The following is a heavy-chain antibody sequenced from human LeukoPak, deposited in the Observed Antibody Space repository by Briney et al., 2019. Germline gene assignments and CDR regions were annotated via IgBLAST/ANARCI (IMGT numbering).Heavy chain of an antibody. J-gene: IGHJ4*02. D-gene: IGHD3-10*01. Sequence: PGGSLRLSCAASGFASSSYWVSWVRQAPGKGLEWVANIQQGGSAKYYVDSVKGRFTISRGDAKNSLFLQMDSLRAEDTAVYFCARIRGDGSTFEYWGRGTLVTVSS. CDR3: ARIRGDGSTFEY. V-gene: IGHV3-7*01. CDR2: IQQGGSAK. CDR1: GFASSSYW.